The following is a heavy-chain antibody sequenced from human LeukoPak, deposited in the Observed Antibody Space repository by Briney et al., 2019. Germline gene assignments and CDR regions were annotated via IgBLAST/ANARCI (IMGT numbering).Heavy chain of an antibody. J-gene: IGHJ4*02. V-gene: IGHV3-73*01. CDR2: IRGTANGYAT. CDR3: TGNYYGSGSYADFDD. CDR1: GFTFSGSA. Sequence: GALRLSCAASGFTFSGSALHWVRQASGKGLEWVGRIRGTANGYATAYAASVKGRFTTSRDDSKNTAYLQMDSLKTEDTAVYYCTGNYYGSGSYADFDDWGQGTLVTVSS. D-gene: IGHD3-10*01.